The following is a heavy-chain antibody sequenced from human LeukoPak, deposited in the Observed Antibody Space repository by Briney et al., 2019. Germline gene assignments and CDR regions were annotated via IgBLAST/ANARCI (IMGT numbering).Heavy chain of an antibody. CDR3: ARDSGIAARQKYFDY. D-gene: IGHD6-6*01. Sequence: SVKVSCKASGGTFSSYAISWVRQAPGQGLEWMGRIIPIFGTANYAQKSQGRVTITTDESTSTAYMELSSLRSEDTAVYYCARDSGIAARQKYFDYWGQGTLVTVSS. CDR2: IIPIFGTA. CDR1: GGTFSSYA. J-gene: IGHJ4*02. V-gene: IGHV1-69*05.